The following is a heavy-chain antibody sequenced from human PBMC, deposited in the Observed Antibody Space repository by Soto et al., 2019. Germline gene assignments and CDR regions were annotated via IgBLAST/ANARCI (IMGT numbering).Heavy chain of an antibody. J-gene: IGHJ4*02. D-gene: IGHD1-7*01. CDR3: ARVTGTIPNTLDY. V-gene: IGHV4-31*03. CDR1: GGSISSGGYY. CDR2: IYYSVST. Sequence: SETLSLTCTVSGGSISSGGYYWSWIRQHPGKGLEWIGYIYYSVSTYYNPSLKSRVTISVDTSKNQFSLKLSSVTAADTAVYYCARVTGTIPNTLDYWGQGTMVTVSS.